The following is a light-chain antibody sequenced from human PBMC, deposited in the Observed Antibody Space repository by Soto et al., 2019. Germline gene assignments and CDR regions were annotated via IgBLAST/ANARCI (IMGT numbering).Light chain of an antibody. CDR2: KAS. V-gene: IGKV1-5*03. CDR1: QSISSW. Sequence: DIQMTQSLCTLSASVGDRVTVTCRPRQSISSWLAWYQLNPGKAPKLLIYKASSVESGVPSRFSGSGFATDFPLTISSLQPGDFATYYCQHCSKPSTFGQGTKVDIK. J-gene: IGKJ1*01. CDR3: QHCSKPST.